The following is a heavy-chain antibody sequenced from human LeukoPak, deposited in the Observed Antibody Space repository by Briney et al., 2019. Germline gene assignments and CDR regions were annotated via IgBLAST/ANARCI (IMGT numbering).Heavy chain of an antibody. D-gene: IGHD3-3*01. CDR3: AKDHYWSIDY. CDR1: GFDFSSNW. CDR2: IKGDGIST. V-gene: IGHV3-74*01. Sequence: GGSLRLSCAASGFDFSSNWMHWVRHAPGQGLVRVSRIKGDGISTNYADSVKGRFTISRDIAKNTLYLQMNSLRAEDTGVYYCAKDHYWSIDYWGRGTLVTASS. J-gene: IGHJ4*02.